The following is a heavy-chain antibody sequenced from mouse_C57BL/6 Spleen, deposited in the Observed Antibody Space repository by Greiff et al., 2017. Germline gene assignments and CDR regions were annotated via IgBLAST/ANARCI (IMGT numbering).Heavy chain of an antibody. CDR2: IYPRDGST. Sequence: QVQLQQSGAELVRPGASVKMSCKASGYTFTSYNMHWVKQTPRQGLEWIGYIYPRDGSTKYNEKFKGKATLTADKSSSTAYMQLNSLTSEDSAVYFCARFITNRGAMDYWGQGTSVTVSS. D-gene: IGHD1-1*01. J-gene: IGHJ4*01. CDR1: GYTFTSYN. CDR3: ARFITNRGAMDY. V-gene: IGHV1-12*01.